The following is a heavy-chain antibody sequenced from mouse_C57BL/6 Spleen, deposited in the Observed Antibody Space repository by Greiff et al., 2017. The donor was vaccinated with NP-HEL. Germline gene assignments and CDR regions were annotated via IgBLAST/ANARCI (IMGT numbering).Heavy chain of an antibody. CDR2: IDPSDSYT. D-gene: IGHD2-4*01. Sequence: QVQLQQPGAELVKPGASVKLSCKASGYTFTSYWMQWVKQRPGQGLEWIGEIDPSDSYTNYTQQFKGKATLTVDTSSSTAYMQLSSLTSEDSAVYYCARRITTGGWYFDVWGTGTTVTVSS. CDR1: GYTFTSYW. V-gene: IGHV1-50*01. J-gene: IGHJ1*03. CDR3: ARRITTGGWYFDV.